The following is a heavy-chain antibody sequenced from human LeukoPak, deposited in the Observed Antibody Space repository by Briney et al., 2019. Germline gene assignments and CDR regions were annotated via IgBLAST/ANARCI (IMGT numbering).Heavy chain of an antibody. J-gene: IGHJ5*02. V-gene: IGHV4-34*01. CDR1: GGSFSGYY. D-gene: IGHD5-18*01. CDR2: INHSGST. Sequence: SETLSLTCAVYGGSFSGYYWSWIRQPPGKGLEWIGEINHSGSTNYNPSLKSRVTISVDTSKNQFSLKLSSVTAADTAVYYCARGLRNIGYGYKLGFNWFDPWGQGTLVTVSS. CDR3: ARGLRNIGYGYKLGFNWFDP.